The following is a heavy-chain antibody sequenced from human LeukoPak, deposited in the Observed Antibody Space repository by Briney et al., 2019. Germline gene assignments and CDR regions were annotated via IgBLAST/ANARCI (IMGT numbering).Heavy chain of an antibody. CDR3: ARDRNSLVRGVISN. CDR1: GYTFTSYG. CDR2: ISTYNSDT. J-gene: IGHJ4*02. Sequence: ASVKVSCKASGYTFTSYGISWVRQAPGQGLEWMGWISTYNSDTSYAQNLQGRVTMTTDTSTSTAYMELRSLRSDDTALYYCARDRNSLVRGVISNWGQGTLVTVSS. D-gene: IGHD3-10*01. V-gene: IGHV1-18*01.